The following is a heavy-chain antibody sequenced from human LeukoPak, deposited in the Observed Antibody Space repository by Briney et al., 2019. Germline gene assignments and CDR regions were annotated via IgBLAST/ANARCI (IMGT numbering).Heavy chain of an antibody. Sequence: GGSLRLSCAASGFTFSSYEMNWVRQAPGKGLEWVSYISSGYPTIYYADSVKGRFTISRDNSKNTLYLQMNSLRAEDTAVYYCAKCGTYSDSYFDYWGQGALVTVSS. CDR1: GFTFSSYE. CDR2: ISSGYPTI. CDR3: AKCGTYSDSYFDY. V-gene: IGHV3-48*03. J-gene: IGHJ4*02. D-gene: IGHD5-12*01.